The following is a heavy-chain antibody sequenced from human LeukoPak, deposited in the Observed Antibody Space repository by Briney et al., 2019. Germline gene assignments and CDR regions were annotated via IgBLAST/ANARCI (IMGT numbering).Heavy chain of an antibody. CDR3: VKKVAGVAWFDS. CDR2: IYYSGST. J-gene: IGHJ5*01. V-gene: IGHV4-30-2*01. CDR1: GGSISSGGYY. Sequence: PSQTLSLTCTVSGGSISSGGYYWSWIRQPPGKGLEWIGYIYYSGSTYYNPSLKSRVTMSVDTSKNQFSLKLSSVTAVDTAVYYCVKKVAGVAWFDSWGQGTLVTVSS. D-gene: IGHD7-27*01.